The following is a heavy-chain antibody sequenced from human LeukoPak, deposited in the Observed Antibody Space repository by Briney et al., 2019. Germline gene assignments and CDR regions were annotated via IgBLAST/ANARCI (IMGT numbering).Heavy chain of an antibody. CDR2: MSPNSGNT. CDR1: GYTFISYD. J-gene: IGHJ4*02. CDR3: ARTPPDYGIDY. Sequence: GASVKVSCKASGYTFISYDINWVRQATGQGLEWMGWMSPNSGNTGYAQKFQGRITMTKSTSIRTAYMELSDLESEDTAVYYCARTPPDYGIDYWGQGTLVTVSS. V-gene: IGHV1-8*01. D-gene: IGHD4-17*01.